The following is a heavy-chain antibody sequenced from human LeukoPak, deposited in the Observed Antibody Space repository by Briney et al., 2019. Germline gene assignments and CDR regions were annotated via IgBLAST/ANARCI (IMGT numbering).Heavy chain of an antibody. CDR1: GGSFSGYY. CDR3: ARSEYSSSSFFDY. Sequence: PSETLSLTCAVYGGSFSGYYWSWIRQPPGKGLEWIGYIYYSGSTNYNPSLKSRVTISVDTSKNQFSLKLSSVTAADTAVYYCARSEYSSSSFFDYWGQGTLVTVSS. D-gene: IGHD6-6*01. J-gene: IGHJ4*02. CDR2: IYYSGST. V-gene: IGHV4-59*01.